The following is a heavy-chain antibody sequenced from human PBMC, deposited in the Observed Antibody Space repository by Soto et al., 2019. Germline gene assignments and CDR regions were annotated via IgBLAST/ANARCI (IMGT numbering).Heavy chain of an antibody. V-gene: IGHV4-34*01. CDR3: ARSKGYDSSGFDY. Sequence: SEALSLTCTVYGGSISSGDYYWSWIRQPPGKGLEWIGEINHSGSTNYNPSLKSRVTISVDTSKNQFSLKLSSVTAADTAVYYCARSKGYDSSGFDYWGQGTLVTVS. D-gene: IGHD3-22*01. CDR1: GGSISSGDYY. CDR2: INHSGST. J-gene: IGHJ4*02.